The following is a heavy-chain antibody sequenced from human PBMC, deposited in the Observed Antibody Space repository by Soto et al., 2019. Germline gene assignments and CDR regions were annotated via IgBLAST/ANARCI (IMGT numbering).Heavy chain of an antibody. CDR2: ISSSSSTI. J-gene: IGHJ6*02. CDR3: AGGVMIPAAGTKCFYYGIDV. D-gene: IGHD6-13*01. CDR1: GFTFSSCI. V-gene: IGHV3-48*01. Sequence: GGSLXLSCAASGFTFSSCIMNWVRQAPGKGLEWVSYISSSSSTIYYADSVKGRFTISRDNAKHSLYLQMTSLSAEATAVYYCAGGVMIPAAGTKCFYYGIDVWGQGTRVTISS.